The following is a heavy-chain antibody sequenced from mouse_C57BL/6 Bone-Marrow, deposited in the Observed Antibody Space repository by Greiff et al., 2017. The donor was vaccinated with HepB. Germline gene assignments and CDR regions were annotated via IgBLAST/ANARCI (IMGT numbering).Heavy chain of an antibody. D-gene: IGHD1-1*01. J-gene: IGHJ3*01. CDR3: ARDYYYGSSSAWFAY. Sequence: EVMLVESGGGLVKPGGSLKLSCAASGFTFSSYAMSWVRQTPEKRLEWVATISDGGSYTYYPDNVKGRFTISRDNAKNNLYLQMSHLKSEDTAMYYCARDYYYGSSSAWFAYWGQGTLVTVSA. CDR2: ISDGGSYT. CDR1: GFTFSSYA. V-gene: IGHV5-4*01.